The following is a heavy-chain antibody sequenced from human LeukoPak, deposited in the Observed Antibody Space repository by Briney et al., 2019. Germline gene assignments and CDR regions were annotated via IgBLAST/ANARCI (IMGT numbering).Heavy chain of an antibody. J-gene: IGHJ4*02. CDR3: AGTGYSSSWGFDY. CDR2: IYPRDSDT. D-gene: IGHD6-13*01. CDR1: GYSFTSYW. Sequence: GESLKISCKGSGYSFTSYWIGWVRQMPGKGLEWMGIIYPRDSDTRYSPSFQGQVTISADKSISTAYLQWSSLKASDTAMYYCAGTGYSSSWGFDYWGQGTLVTVSS. V-gene: IGHV5-51*01.